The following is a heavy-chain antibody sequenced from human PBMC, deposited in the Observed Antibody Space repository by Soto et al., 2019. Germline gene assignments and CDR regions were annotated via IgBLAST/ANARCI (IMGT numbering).Heavy chain of an antibody. Sequence: PSETLSLTCTVSGASISGFYWSWIRKSAGKGLEWIGRIYATGTTDYNPSLKSRVMMSVDTSKKQFSLKLRSVTAADTAVYYCVRDGTKTLRDWFDPRG. V-gene: IGHV4-4*07. CDR3: VRDGTKTLRDWFDP. CDR1: GASISGFY. J-gene: IGHJ5*02. CDR2: IYATGTT. D-gene: IGHD1-1*01.